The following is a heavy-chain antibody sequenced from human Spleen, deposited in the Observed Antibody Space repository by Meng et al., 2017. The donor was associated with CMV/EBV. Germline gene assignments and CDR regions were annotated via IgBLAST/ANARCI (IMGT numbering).Heavy chain of an antibody. CDR3: AKGIRRDGYNFDY. V-gene: IGHV3-23*03. D-gene: IGHD5-24*01. J-gene: IGHJ4*02. CDR1: GFTFCSYA. Sequence: CAASGFTFCSYAIRWVRQAPGKGLEWVSIIYSSGSSTYYADSVKGRFTISRDNSKNTLYLQMNSLRAEDTAVYYCAKGIRRDGYNFDYWGQGTLVTVSS. CDR2: IYSSGSST.